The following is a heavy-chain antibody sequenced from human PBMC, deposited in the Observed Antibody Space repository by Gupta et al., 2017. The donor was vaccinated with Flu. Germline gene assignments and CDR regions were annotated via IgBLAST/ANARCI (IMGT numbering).Heavy chain of an antibody. V-gene: IGHV3-9*01. J-gene: IGHJ4*02. Sequence: ADSVEGRFTISRDNAKNSLYLQMNSLRAEDTALYYCAKGYCSGGSCFYDYWGQGTLVTVSS. CDR3: AKGYCSGGSCFYDY. D-gene: IGHD2-15*01.